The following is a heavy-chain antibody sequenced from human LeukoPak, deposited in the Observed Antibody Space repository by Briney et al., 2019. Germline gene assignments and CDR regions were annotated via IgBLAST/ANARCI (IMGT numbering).Heavy chain of an antibody. D-gene: IGHD6-25*01. CDR2: IIPIFGAA. CDR3: ARVRQRLAPVGWFDP. Sequence: PGASVKVSCKASGGTFSTYAISWVRQAPGQGLVWMGGIIPIFGAADYAQEFQGRVSITTDESTSTAYMELSSLRFEDTAVYYCARVRQRLAPVGWFDPWGQGTLVTVSS. CDR1: GGTFSTYA. J-gene: IGHJ5*02. V-gene: IGHV1-69*05.